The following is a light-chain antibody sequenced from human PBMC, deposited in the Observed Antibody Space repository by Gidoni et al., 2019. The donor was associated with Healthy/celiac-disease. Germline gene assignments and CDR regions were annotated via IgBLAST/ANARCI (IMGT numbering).Light chain of an antibody. CDR3: SSYAGSNNLV. CDR2: EVS. Sequence: QSALTQPPSASGPPGQPVTISCTGTRSDVGGYNYVSWYQQHPGKAPKLMIYEVSKRPSGVPDRFSGSKSGNTASLTVSGLQAEDEADYYCSSYAGSNNLVFGTGTKVTVL. V-gene: IGLV2-8*01. CDR1: RSDVGGYNY. J-gene: IGLJ1*01.